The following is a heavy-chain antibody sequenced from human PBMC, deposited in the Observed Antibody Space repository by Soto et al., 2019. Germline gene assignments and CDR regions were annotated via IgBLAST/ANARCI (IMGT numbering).Heavy chain of an antibody. CDR2: ISGLGGSR. J-gene: IGHJ4*02. CDR1: GFTFSSYA. CDR3: AKDLTGDEDS. D-gene: IGHD7-27*01. Sequence: EVQLLESGGGLVKPGGSLRLSCAASGFTFSSYAMNWVRQAPGKGLEWVSSISGLGGSRYYADSVKGRFTISRDNSKNTRYLQMSSLRADDTAVYYCAKDLTGDEDSWGQGTLVTVSS. V-gene: IGHV3-23*01.